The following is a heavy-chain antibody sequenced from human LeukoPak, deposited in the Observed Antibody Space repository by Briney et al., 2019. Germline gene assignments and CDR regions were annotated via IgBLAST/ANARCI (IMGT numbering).Heavy chain of an antibody. Sequence: ASVKVSCKASGYTFTSYAIHWVRQAPGQRLEWMGWISAGNGNTKYSQNFQGRVTFISNTSATTAFMELSSLRSEDAAVYYCARGSDGERWLQPPRGYWGQGTLVTVSS. J-gene: IGHJ4*02. CDR2: ISAGNGNT. V-gene: IGHV1-3*01. CDR3: ARGSDGERWLQPPRGY. CDR1: GYTFTSYA. D-gene: IGHD5-24*01.